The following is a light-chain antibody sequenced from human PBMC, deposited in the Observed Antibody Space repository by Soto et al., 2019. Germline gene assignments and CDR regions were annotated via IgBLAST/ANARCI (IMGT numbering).Light chain of an antibody. CDR3: QQDRAAFPGGS. V-gene: IGKV1-5*03. J-gene: IGKJ2*01. CDR2: KAS. CDR1: PSVSSW. Sequence: DIQMTQSPSTLSASVGDSVTITCRASPSVSSWLAWYPHNPGKVPKLLTFKASNLEIGVPSRLTGSGAGREGTLTISSLQPEDSAIYYGQQDRAAFPGGSVGQGTRLEIK.